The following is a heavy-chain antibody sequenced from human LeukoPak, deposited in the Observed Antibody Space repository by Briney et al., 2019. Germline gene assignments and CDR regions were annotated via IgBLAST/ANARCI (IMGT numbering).Heavy chain of an antibody. D-gene: IGHD3-3*01. J-gene: IGHJ4*02. Sequence: GGSLRLSCAASGFTFSSFGMHWVRQAPGKGLEWVAVIWYDGSNKYYADSVKGRFTISRDNAKNSLYLQMNSLRVEDTAVYYCARDVLGRSGEQLDYWGQGTLVTVSS. CDR3: ARDVLGRSGEQLDY. V-gene: IGHV3-33*01. CDR2: IWYDGSNK. CDR1: GFTFSSFG.